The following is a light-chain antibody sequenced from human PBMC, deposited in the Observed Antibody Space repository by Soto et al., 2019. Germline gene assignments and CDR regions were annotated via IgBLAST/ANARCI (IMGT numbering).Light chain of an antibody. J-gene: IGLJ1*01. CDR3: QSYESTLSASYV. V-gene: IGLV1-40*01. Sequence: QSALTQPPSVSGAPGQRVTISCTGSSSNIGAGYDVHWYQQRPGTAPKLLIFGNINRPSGVPDRFSGSKSGTSASLAITGLQAEDEGDYYCQSYESTLSASYVFGTGT. CDR1: SSNIGAGYD. CDR2: GNI.